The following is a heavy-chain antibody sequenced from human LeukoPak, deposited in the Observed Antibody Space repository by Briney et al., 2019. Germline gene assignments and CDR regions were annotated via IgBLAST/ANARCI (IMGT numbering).Heavy chain of an antibody. CDR3: ARDYMSRYYDSSGYYLSYYYGMDV. V-gene: IGHV4-59*01. D-gene: IGHD3-22*01. Sequence: PSETLSLTCTVSGGSISSYYWSWIRQPPGKGLEWIGYIFYNGSTNYNPSLKSRVTISLDTSKNQFSLKLSSVTAADTAVYYCARDYMSRYYDSSGYYLSYYYGMDVWGQGTTVTVSS. CDR1: GGSISSYY. J-gene: IGHJ6*02. CDR2: IFYNGST.